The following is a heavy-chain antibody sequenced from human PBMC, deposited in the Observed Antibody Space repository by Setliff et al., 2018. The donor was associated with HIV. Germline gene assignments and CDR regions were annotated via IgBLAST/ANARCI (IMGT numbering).Heavy chain of an antibody. J-gene: IGHJ3*01. CDR1: GRSFSGYY. D-gene: IGHD7-27*01. Sequence: PSETLSLTCAVYGRSFSGYYWNWICQSPGKGLEWIGEINHSGGTNYNQSLQSRVTMSIDTSKNQFSLNVSSVTAADTAVYYCARGWGHDGFDFWGQGTMVTVSS. CDR2: INHSGGT. V-gene: IGHV4-34*01. CDR3: ARGWGHDGFDF.